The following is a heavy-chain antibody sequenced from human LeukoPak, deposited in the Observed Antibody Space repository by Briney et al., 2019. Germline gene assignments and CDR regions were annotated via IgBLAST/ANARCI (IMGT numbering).Heavy chain of an antibody. J-gene: IGHJ4*02. CDR2: IYHSGST. CDR1: GYSISSAYY. Sequence: PSETLSLTCTVSGYSISSAYYWGWIRQPPGKGLEWIGSIYHSGSTYYNPSLKSRVTISLDTSKNHFSLKLSSVTAADTAIYYCATSSGSYRPFDSWGQGTLVTVSS. CDR3: ATSSGSYRPFDS. V-gene: IGHV4-38-2*02. D-gene: IGHD1-26*01.